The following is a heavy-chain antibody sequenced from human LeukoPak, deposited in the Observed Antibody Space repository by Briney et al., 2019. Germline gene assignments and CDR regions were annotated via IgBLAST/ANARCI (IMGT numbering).Heavy chain of an antibody. D-gene: IGHD3-22*01. J-gene: IGHJ4*02. V-gene: IGHV4-34*01. CDR1: GGSFRGYY. CDR2: INHSGST. Sequence: SETLSLTCAVYGGSFRGYYWSWIRQPPGKGLEWIGEINHSGSTNYNPSLKSRVTISVDTSKNQFSLKLSSVTAADTAVYYCARGRFDRRYYYDSSGYYIDYWGRGTLVTVSS. CDR3: ARGRFDRRYYYDSSGYYIDY.